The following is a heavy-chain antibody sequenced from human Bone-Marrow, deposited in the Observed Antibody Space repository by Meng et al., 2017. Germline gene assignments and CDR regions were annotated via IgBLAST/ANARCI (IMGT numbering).Heavy chain of an antibody. CDR2: TYYRSKWNN. J-gene: IGHJ6*02. CDR3: ARDSSSWYYYYYGMDV. D-gene: IGHD6-13*01. CDR1: GDSVSSNSAA. Sequence: SETLSLTCAISGDSVSSNSAAWNWIRQSPSRGLEWLGRTYYRSKWNNDYAVSVKSRITINPDTSKNQFSLQVNSVTPEDTAVYYCARDSSSWYYYYYGMDVWGQGTTVTVSS. V-gene: IGHV6-1*01.